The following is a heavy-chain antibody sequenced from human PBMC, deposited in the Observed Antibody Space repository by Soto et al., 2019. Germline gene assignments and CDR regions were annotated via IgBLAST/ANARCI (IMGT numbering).Heavy chain of an antibody. J-gene: IGHJ6*02. CDR2: IYPGDSDT. V-gene: IGHV5-51*01. CDR3: ARRRYYDSSGYRNYYYYGMDV. CDR1: GYSFTSYW. Sequence: GGSVKISCNGSGYSFTSYWIGWVGQMPWKGLEWMGIIYPGDSDTRYSPSFQGQVTISADKSISTAYLQWSSLKASDTAMYYCARRRYYDSSGYRNYYYYGMDVWGQGTTVTVSS. D-gene: IGHD3-22*01.